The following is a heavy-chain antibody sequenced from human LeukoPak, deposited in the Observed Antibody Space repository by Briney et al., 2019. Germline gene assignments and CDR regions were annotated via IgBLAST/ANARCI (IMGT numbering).Heavy chain of an antibody. CDR3: ARDHGYSSSLFDY. D-gene: IGHD6-6*01. V-gene: IGHV3-21*01. Sequence: GGSLRLSCAASGFTFSSYSMNWVRQAPGKGLEWVSSISSSSSYIYYADSVKGRFTISRDNAKNSLYLQMNSLRAEDTAVYYCARDHGYSSSLFDYWGQGTLVTVSS. CDR2: ISSSSSYI. CDR1: GFTFSSYS. J-gene: IGHJ4*02.